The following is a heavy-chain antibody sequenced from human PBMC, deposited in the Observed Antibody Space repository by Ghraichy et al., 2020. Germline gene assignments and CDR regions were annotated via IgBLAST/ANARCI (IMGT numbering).Heavy chain of an antibody. J-gene: IGHJ4*02. CDR2: IYYSGST. D-gene: IGHD6-6*01. Sequence: GSLSLTCTVSGGSISSYYWSWIRQPPGKGLEWIGYIYYSGSTNYNPSLKSRVTISVDTSKNQFSLELSSVTAADTAVYYCARAEYSSSSHLDYWGQGTLVTVSS. V-gene: IGHV4-59*01. CDR3: ARAEYSSSSHLDY. CDR1: GGSISSYY.